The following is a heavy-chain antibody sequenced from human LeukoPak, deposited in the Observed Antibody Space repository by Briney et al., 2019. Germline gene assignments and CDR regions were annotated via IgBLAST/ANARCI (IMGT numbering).Heavy chain of an antibody. CDR3: APDYDILTGYYLDFDY. V-gene: IGHV3-21*01. D-gene: IGHD3-9*01. Sequence: GGSLRLSCAASGFTFSSYTMNWVRQAPGKGLEWVSSISSSSSYIYYADSVKGRFTISRDNAKNSLYLQMNSLRAEDTAVYYCAPDYDILTGYYLDFDYWGQGTLVTVSS. CDR2: ISSSSSYI. CDR1: GFTFSSYT. J-gene: IGHJ4*02.